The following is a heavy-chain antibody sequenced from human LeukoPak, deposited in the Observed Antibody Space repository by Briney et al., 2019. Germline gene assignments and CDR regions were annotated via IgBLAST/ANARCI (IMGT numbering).Heavy chain of an antibody. J-gene: IGHJ5*02. D-gene: IGHD5-24*01. CDR1: GFTFSCYA. Sequence: GGSLRLSCAASGFTFSCYAMSWVRQAPGKGPEWLSAVCGSGGSTYYADSVKGRFTISRDNSKNTLYLQMNSLRAEDTAVYYCAKDAPDGRYNWFDPWGQGTLVTVSS. CDR2: VCGSGGST. CDR3: AKDAPDGRYNWFDP. V-gene: IGHV3-23*01.